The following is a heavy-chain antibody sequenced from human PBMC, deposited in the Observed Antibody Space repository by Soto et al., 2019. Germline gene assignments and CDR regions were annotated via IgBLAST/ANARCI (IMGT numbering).Heavy chain of an antibody. CDR1: GFTFISYG. CDR2: IWYDGSNK. J-gene: IGHJ6*02. D-gene: IGHD3-3*01. V-gene: IGHV3-33*01. CDR3: ARDLGAGITIFGVVTRYYGMDV. Sequence: GGSLRLSCAASGFTFISYGMHWVRQAPGKGREGVAFIWYDGSNKYYADSVKGRFTISRDNSKNTLYLQMNSLRAEDTAVYYCARDLGAGITIFGVVTRYYGMDVWGQGTTVTVSS.